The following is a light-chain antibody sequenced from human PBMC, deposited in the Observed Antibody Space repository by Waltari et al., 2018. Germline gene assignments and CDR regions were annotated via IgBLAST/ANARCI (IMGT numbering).Light chain of an antibody. CDR3: QEYNKWPPPFT. V-gene: IGKV3-15*01. CDR1: QSVGYS. CDR2: GAS. J-gene: IGKJ3*01. Sequence: EIVMTQSPATLSVFQGERAALSCRPSQSVGYSLAWYQQKPGQAPRLLIYGASSRATGVPARFSASGSGTEFTLTISSLQSEDVAFYFCQEYNKWPPPFTFGPGTKVDI.